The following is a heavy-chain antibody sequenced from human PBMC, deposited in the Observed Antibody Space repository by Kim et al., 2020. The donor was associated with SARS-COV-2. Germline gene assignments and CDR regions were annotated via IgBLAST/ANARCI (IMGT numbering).Heavy chain of an antibody. CDR2: IYYSGST. D-gene: IGHD1-1*01. Sequence: SETLSLTCTVSGGSISSSSYYWGWIRQPPGKGLEWIGSIYYSGSTYYNPSLKSRVTISVDTSKNQFSLKLSSVTAADTAVYYCARHSRQRIRDLGWFDPWGQGTLVTVSS. CDR1: GGSISSSSYY. CDR3: ARHSRQRIRDLGWFDP. V-gene: IGHV4-39*01. J-gene: IGHJ5*02.